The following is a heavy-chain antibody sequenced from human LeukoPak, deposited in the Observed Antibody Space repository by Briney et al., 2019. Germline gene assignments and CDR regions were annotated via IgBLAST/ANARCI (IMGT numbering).Heavy chain of an antibody. CDR1: GYTFTSYD. CDR2: MNPNSGNT. V-gene: IGHV1-8*01. J-gene: IGHJ6*03. D-gene: IGHD6-19*01. CDR3: ARGRQWLVWVDYYYYYYMDV. Sequence: GASVKVSCKASGYTFTSYDINWVRQATGQGLEWMGWMNPNSGNTGYAQKFQGRVTMTRNTSISTAYMELSSLRSEDTAVYYCARGRQWLVWVDYYYYYYMDVWGKGTTVTISS.